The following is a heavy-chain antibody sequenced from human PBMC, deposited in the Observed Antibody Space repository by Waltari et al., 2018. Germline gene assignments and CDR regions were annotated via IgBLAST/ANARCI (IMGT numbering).Heavy chain of an antibody. CDR1: GYTLTELS. CDR3: ATGTWIRSAFDI. Sequence: QVQLVQSGAEVKKPGASVKVSCKVSGYTLTELSMHWVRQAPGKGLEWMGGFDPEYGETIYAHKFQGRVTMTEDTSTYTAYMELSSLRSEDTAVYYCATGTWIRSAFDIWGQGTMVTVSS. D-gene: IGHD5-18*01. J-gene: IGHJ3*02. V-gene: IGHV1-24*01. CDR2: FDPEYGET.